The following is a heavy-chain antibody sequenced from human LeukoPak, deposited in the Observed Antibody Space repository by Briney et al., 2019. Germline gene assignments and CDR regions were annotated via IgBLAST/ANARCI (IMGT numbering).Heavy chain of an antibody. D-gene: IGHD5-24*01. CDR2: IYTSGGS. J-gene: IGHJ4*02. Sequence: SETLSLTCTVSGDSISSYYWSWIRQPPGKGLEWIGYIYTSGGSNYIPSLKGRVTISVDTSKNQLSLKLSSVTAADTAVYYCARQSIATSLWGQGTLVTVSS. V-gene: IGHV4-4*09. CDR3: ARQSIATSL. CDR1: GDSISSYY.